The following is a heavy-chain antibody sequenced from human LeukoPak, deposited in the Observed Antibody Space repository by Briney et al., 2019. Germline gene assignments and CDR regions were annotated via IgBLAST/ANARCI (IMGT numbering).Heavy chain of an antibody. CDR1: GGSFSGYY. J-gene: IGHJ5*02. CDR2: INHSGST. V-gene: IGHV4-34*01. D-gene: IGHD2-2*01. CDR3: ARVSDIVVVPAAIPNPLSNWFDP. Sequence: SETLSLTCAVYGGSFSGYYWSWIRQPPGKGLEWIGEINHSGSTNYNPSLKSRVTISVDTSKNQFSLKLSSVTAADTAVYYCARVSDIVVVPAAIPNPLSNWFDPWGQGILVTVSS.